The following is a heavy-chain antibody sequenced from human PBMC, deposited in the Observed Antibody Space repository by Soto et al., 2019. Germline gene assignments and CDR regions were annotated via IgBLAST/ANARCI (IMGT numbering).Heavy chain of an antibody. D-gene: IGHD6-13*01. CDR3: AKYRGSTWSSIYCDY. Sequence: PGGSLRLSCAASGFTFSSFAMTWVRQAPGKGLEWVSAIRGSGGSTYYADSVKGRFTISRDNSKNTLYLQMNSLRAEDTAIYYCAKYRGSTWSSIYCDYWGQGTLVTVSS. CDR2: IRGSGGST. CDR1: GFTFSSFA. V-gene: IGHV3-23*01. J-gene: IGHJ4*02.